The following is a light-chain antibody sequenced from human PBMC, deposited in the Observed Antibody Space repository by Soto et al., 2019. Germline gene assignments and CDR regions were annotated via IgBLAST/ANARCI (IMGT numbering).Light chain of an antibody. V-gene: IGLV1-40*01. Sequence: VLTQPPSVSGAPGQRVTISCTGSSPNIGAGYDVHWYQQLPGTAPKLLIYGNSNRPSGVPDRFSGSKSGTSASLAITGLQAEDEADYYCQSYDSSLSGYVFGTGTKVTVL. CDR3: QSYDSSLSGYV. CDR1: SPNIGAGYD. CDR2: GNS. J-gene: IGLJ1*01.